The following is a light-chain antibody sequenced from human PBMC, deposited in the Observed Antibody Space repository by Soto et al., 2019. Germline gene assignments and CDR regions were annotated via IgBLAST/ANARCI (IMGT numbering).Light chain of an antibody. J-gene: IGLJ3*02. V-gene: IGLV2-14*01. CDR2: EVS. CDR1: STDLGGYTY. Sequence: QSVLTQPASVSGSPGQSITISCTGTSTDLGGYTYVSWYQQRPGKAPKLIIYEVSSRPSGVSHRFSGSKSGNTASLTISGLQAEDEADYYCASYTSIITLVFGGGTQLTVL. CDR3: ASYTSIITLV.